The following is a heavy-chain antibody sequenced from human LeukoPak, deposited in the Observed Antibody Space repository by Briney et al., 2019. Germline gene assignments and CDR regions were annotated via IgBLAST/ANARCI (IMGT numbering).Heavy chain of an antibody. Sequence: SETLSLTCTVSGGSISSSSNYWGWLRQPPGKGLEWIGSIYYSGSTYYNPSLKSRVTISVDTSKNQFSLKLSSVTAADTAVYYCARDAVEYDFWSGYYIRHNYYYYYYMDVWGKGTTVTVSS. CDR2: IYYSGST. CDR3: ARDAVEYDFWSGYYIRHNYYYYYYMDV. J-gene: IGHJ6*03. D-gene: IGHD3-3*01. CDR1: GGSISSSSNY. V-gene: IGHV4-39*07.